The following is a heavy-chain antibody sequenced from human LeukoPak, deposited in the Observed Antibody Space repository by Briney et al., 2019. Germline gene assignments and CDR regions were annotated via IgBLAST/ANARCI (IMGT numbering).Heavy chain of an antibody. CDR3: AKDHRGHYDSVIDIDS. J-gene: IGHJ4*02. D-gene: IGHD3-22*01. CDR1: GFTFSNFA. V-gene: IGHV3-23*01. Sequence: SGGSLRLSCAASGFTFSNFAMTWVRQAPGKGLEWVSAISGSGVTTYYAGSVKGRFTISRVNSKNTLYLQMSSLRAEDTALYYCAKDHRGHYDSVIDIDSWGQGTLVTVSS. CDR2: ISGSGVTT.